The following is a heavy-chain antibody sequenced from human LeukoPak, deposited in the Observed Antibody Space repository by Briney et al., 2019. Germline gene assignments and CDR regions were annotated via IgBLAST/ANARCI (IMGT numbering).Heavy chain of an antibody. V-gene: IGHV5-51*01. CDR3: ARSDPPYGSGSYYNPSIDY. Sequence: TGESLKISCKGSGYSFTRHWIGWVRQMPGKGLEWMGIIYPGDSDTRYSPSFQGQVTISADKSISTAYLQWSSLKASDTAMYYCARSDPPYGSGSYYNPSIDYWGQGTLVTVSS. J-gene: IGHJ4*02. CDR2: IYPGDSDT. CDR1: GYSFTRHW. D-gene: IGHD3-10*01.